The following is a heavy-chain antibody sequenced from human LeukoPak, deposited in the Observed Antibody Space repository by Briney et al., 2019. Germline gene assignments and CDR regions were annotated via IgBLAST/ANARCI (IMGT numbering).Heavy chain of an antibody. D-gene: IGHD2-2*01. CDR2: IYYTGST. CDR3: ARECSSNICSRFFDY. Sequence: KTSETLSLTCAVSGGSINNYYWSWVRQPPGAGLEWLAYIYYTGSTNYNPSLKSRVIMSVDTSKNQFSLNLTSVTAADTAVYYCARECSSNICSRFFDYWGRGALVTVSS. V-gene: IGHV4-59*12. CDR1: GGSINNYY. J-gene: IGHJ4*02.